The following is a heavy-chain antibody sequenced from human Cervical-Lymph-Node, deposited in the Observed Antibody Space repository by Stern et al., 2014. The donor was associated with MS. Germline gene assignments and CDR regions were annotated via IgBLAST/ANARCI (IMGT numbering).Heavy chain of an antibody. CDR1: GGTFSSYA. D-gene: IGHD5-18*01. CDR2: IIPIFGTA. CDR3: AREYRGGRPRIQLWDHDAFDI. J-gene: IGHJ3*02. Sequence: VQLEESGAEVKKPGSSVKVSCKASGGTFSSYAISWVRQAPGQGLEWMGGIIPIFGTANYAQKVQGRVTITADESTSTAYMELSSLRSEDTAVYYCAREYRGGRPRIQLWDHDAFDIWGQGTMVTVSS. V-gene: IGHV1-69*01.